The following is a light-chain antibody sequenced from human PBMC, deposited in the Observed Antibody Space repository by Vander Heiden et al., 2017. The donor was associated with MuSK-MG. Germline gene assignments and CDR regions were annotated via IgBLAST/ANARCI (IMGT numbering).Light chain of an antibody. Sequence: SYVLTQPPSVSVAPGQTASITCGGNNIGSKSVHWYQQKPGQAPVMVVHDDTDRPAGIPDRFSGSNSGNSATLTISRVEAGDEADYYCQVWDATGYYPHVVFGGGTKLTAL. CDR2: DDT. J-gene: IGLJ2*01. CDR1: NIGSKS. CDR3: QVWDATGYYPHVV. V-gene: IGLV3-21*02.